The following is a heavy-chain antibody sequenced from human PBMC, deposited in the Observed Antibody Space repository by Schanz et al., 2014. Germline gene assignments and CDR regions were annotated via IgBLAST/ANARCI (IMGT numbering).Heavy chain of an antibody. V-gene: IGHV4-59*01. D-gene: IGHD3-10*01. CDR3: ARLTMVRGVTFDR. CDR1: GGSISGYY. J-gene: IGHJ4*02. CDR2: VYYNGAT. Sequence: QVQLQESGPGLVKPSETLSLTCTVSGGSISGYYWSWIRQAPGKGLEWIGYVYYNGATNSNPSLKSRVTISLDTSKNQFSLRLTSVTAADTAVYYCARLTMVRGVTFDRWGQGTLVTVSS.